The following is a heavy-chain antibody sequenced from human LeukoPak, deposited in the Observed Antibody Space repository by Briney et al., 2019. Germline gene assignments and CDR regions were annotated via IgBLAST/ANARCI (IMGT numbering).Heavy chain of an antibody. V-gene: IGHV5-51*01. Sequence: GESLKISCKASGYTFTSYWIAWVRQMPGKGLEWMGIIFPDDSDTTYSPSLRGQVTISADKSINTAYLQWSSLKASDTAMYYCAGRAGYYGSSGYYSFDSWGQGTLVTVSS. D-gene: IGHD3-22*01. CDR1: GYTFTSYW. CDR2: IFPDDSDT. J-gene: IGHJ4*02. CDR3: AGRAGYYGSSGYYSFDS.